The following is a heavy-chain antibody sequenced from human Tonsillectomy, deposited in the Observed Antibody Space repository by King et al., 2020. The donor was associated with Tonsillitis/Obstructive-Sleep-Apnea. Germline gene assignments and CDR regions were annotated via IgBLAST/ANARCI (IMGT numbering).Heavy chain of an antibody. CDR1: GYRFTNYW. V-gene: IGHV5-51*01. CDR2: IFPSDSDI. CDR3: ARRLYYGDYDVPFAY. J-gene: IGHJ4*02. D-gene: IGHD4-17*01. Sequence: QLVQSGAEVKKPGESLKISCKGSGYRFTNYWIGWVRQMPGKGLEWMAIIFPSDSDIRYRPSFQGQVTISADKAINTAYLQWSSLKASDTAMYYCARRLYYGDYDVPFAYWGQGTLVTVSS.